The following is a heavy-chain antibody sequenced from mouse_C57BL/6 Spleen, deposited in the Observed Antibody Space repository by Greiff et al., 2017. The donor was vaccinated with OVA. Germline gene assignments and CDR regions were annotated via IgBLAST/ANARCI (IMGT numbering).Heavy chain of an antibody. V-gene: IGHV1-15*01. D-gene: IGHD3-2*02. J-gene: IGHJ2*01. CDR2: IDPETGGT. CDR3: TRGAAQATDYFDY. Sequence: QVQLKESGAELVRPGASVTLSCKASGYTFTDYEMHWVKQTPVHGLEWIGAIDPETGGTAYNQKFKGKAILTADKSSSTAYMELRSLTSEDSAVYYCTRGAAQATDYFDYWGQGTTLTVSS. CDR1: GYTFTDYE.